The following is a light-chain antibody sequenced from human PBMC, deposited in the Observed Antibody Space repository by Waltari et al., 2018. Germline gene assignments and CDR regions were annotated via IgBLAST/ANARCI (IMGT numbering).Light chain of an antibody. V-gene: IGLV3-1*01. J-gene: IGLJ2*01. CDR1: KLDIKN. Sequence: SYDLTQPPSVSVSPGQTASISCSGDKLDIKNADGYQQNPGQPPVLVIYQHNRRPSAISERFSGSNSGNTATLTISGTQAMDEADYYCQTWDRTTVVFGGGTKLTVL. CDR3: QTWDRTTVV. CDR2: QHN.